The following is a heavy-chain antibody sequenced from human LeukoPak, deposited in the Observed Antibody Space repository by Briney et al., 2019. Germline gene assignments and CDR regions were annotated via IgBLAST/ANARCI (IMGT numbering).Heavy chain of an antibody. D-gene: IGHD6-13*01. J-gene: IGHJ4*02. Sequence: PSETLSLTCAVYGGSFSGYYWSWIRQPPGKGLEWIGEINHSGSTNYNPSLKSRVTISVDTSKNQFSLKLSSVTAADTAVHYCARTPHRGRREAAAHHFDYWGQGTLVTVSS. CDR3: ARTPHRGRREAAAHHFDY. CDR2: INHSGST. V-gene: IGHV4-34*01. CDR1: GGSFSGYY.